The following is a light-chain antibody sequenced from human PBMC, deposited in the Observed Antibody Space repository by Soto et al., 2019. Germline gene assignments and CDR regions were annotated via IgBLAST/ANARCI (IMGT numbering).Light chain of an antibody. CDR2: DSS. J-gene: IGKJ5*01. Sequence: DIQMTQSPSSLSASVGDRVTIICQASQDINNYLNWYQQKPGKAPKLLIYDSSNLEIGVPSRFSGSGYGTRVSFTISSLQHVDIATHYYQLFDILPFTFGQGTRLEIK. V-gene: IGKV1-33*01. CDR1: QDINNY. CDR3: QLFDILPFT.